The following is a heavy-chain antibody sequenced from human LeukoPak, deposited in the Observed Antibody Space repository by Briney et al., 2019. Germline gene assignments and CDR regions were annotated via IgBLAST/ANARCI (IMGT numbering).Heavy chain of an antibody. D-gene: IGHD6-13*01. Sequence: ASETLSLTCAVYGGSFSGYYWSWIRQPPGKGLEWIGEINHSGSTNYNPSLKSRVTISVDTSKNQFSLKLSSVTAADTAVYYCARRGRYSSSWHGVYYYMDVWGKGTTVTVSS. V-gene: IGHV4-34*01. CDR1: GGSFSGYY. J-gene: IGHJ6*03. CDR3: ARRGRYSSSWHGVYYYMDV. CDR2: INHSGST.